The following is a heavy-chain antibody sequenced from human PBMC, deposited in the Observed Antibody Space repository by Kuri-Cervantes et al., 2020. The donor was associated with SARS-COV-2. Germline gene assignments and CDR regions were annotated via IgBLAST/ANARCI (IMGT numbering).Heavy chain of an antibody. Sequence: SVKVSCKASGGTFSSYTISWVRQAPGQGLEWMGGIIPIFGTANYAQKFQGRVTITADKSTSTAYMELSSLRSEDTAVYYCARVHSSGWSKAHRYYFDYWGQGTLVTDSS. CDR2: IIPIFGTA. J-gene: IGHJ4*02. CDR1: GGTFSSYT. D-gene: IGHD6-19*01. CDR3: ARVHSSGWSKAHRYYFDY. V-gene: IGHV1-69*06.